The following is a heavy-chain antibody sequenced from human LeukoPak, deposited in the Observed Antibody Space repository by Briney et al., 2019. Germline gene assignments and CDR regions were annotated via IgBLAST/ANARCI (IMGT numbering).Heavy chain of an antibody. CDR3: ARMGQWLALDY. D-gene: IGHD4/OR15-4a*01. Sequence: GGSLRLSCAASGVTFSNHWMSGGRQAPGKGLEWVANIKQDGSEKHYVDSVKGRFTISRDNAKNSLFLQMNSQRVEGTAVYYCARMGQWLALDYWGQGTLVTVSS. CDR1: GVTFSNHW. J-gene: IGHJ4*02. CDR2: IKQDGSEK. V-gene: IGHV3-7*05.